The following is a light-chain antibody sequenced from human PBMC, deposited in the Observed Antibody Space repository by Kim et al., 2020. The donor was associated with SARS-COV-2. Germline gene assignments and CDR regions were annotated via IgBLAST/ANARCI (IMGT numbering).Light chain of an antibody. CDR1: QSISTF. Sequence: LSPGEKATRSCRAGQSISTFLAWYQQRLGQAPRLLIYDASNRAAGVPARFSASGSGTDFTLTISSLEPDDFATYYCQQRYSWPRTFGQGTKVDIK. CDR3: QQRYSWPRT. V-gene: IGKV3-11*01. J-gene: IGKJ1*01. CDR2: DAS.